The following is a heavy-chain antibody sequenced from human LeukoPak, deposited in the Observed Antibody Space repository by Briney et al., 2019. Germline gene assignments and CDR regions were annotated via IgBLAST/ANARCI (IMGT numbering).Heavy chain of an antibody. CDR2: IYHSGST. D-gene: IGHD2-2*01. J-gene: IGHJ4*02. CDR3: ARGSSCGSTSCYQPYRRRFDY. CDR1: GYSISSGYY. V-gene: IGHV4-38-2*02. Sequence: SETLSLTCTVSGYSISSGYYWGWIRQPPGKGLEWIGSIYHSGSTNYNPSLKSRVTISVDTSKNQFSLKLSSVTAADTAVYYCARGSSCGSTSCYQPYRRRFDYWGQGTLVTVSS.